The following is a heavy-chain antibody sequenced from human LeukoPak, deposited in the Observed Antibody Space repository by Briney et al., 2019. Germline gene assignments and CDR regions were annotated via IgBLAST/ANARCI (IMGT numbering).Heavy chain of an antibody. CDR1: GGSISSSSYY. Sequence: PSETLSLTCTVSGGSISSSSYYWGWIRQPPGKGLEWIGSIYYSGSTYYNPSLKSRVTISVDTSKNQFSLKLSSVTAADTAVYYCASSETVVSETFGYWGQGTLVTVSS. D-gene: IGHD4-23*01. V-gene: IGHV4-39*01. CDR2: IYYSGST. J-gene: IGHJ4*02. CDR3: ASSETVVSETFGY.